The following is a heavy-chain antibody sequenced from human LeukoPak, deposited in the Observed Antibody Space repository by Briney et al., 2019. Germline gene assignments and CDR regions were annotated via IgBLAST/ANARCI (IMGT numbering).Heavy chain of an antibody. V-gene: IGHV3-9*01. CDR2: ISWNSGSI. CDR3: AKDLSRDSSGYFLRSDAFDI. Sequence: SGGSLRLSCAASGFTFDDYAMHWVRQAPGKGLEWVSGISWNSGSIGYADSVKGRFTISRDNAKNSLYLQMNSLRAEDTALYYCAKDLSRDSSGYFLRSDAFDIWGQGTMVTVSS. J-gene: IGHJ3*02. CDR1: GFTFDDYA. D-gene: IGHD3-22*01.